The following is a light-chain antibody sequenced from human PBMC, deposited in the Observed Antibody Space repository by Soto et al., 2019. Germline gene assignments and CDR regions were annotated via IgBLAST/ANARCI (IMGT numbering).Light chain of an antibody. J-gene: IGLJ2*01. V-gene: IGLV2-8*01. CDR1: SRDIGGYDF. Sequence: QSVLTQPPSASGSPGQSVTISCTGTSRDIGGYDFVSWYQQHPGKAPKLLIYDVIKRPSGVPDRFSGSKSCNTASLTVSGLQTDDEADYYCSSYGGSNNLLFGGGTKLTVL. CDR2: DVI. CDR3: SSYGGSNNLL.